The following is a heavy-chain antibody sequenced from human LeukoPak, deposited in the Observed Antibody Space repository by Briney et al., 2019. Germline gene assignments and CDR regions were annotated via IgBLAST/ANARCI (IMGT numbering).Heavy chain of an antibody. Sequence: GGSLRLSCAASGFTFSSYGMSWVRQAPGKGLEWVSAISGSGGSTYYADSVKGRFTISRDNSKNTLYLQMNSLRAEDTAVYYCEAEAAAGTYYFDYWGQGTLVTVSS. CDR3: EAEAAAGTYYFDY. V-gene: IGHV3-23*01. D-gene: IGHD6-13*01. CDR2: ISGSGGST. J-gene: IGHJ4*02. CDR1: GFTFSSYG.